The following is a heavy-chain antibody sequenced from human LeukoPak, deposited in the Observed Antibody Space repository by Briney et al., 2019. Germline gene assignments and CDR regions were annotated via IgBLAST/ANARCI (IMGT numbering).Heavy chain of an antibody. CDR3: ARDWGQLFFNLFDP. D-gene: IGHD2-2*01. CDR2: INPNSGGT. Sequence: GASVKVSCKASGYTFTGYYMHWVRQAPGQGLEWMGWINPNSGGTNYAQKFQGRVTMTRDTSNSTAYVELSRLRSDDTAVYYCARDWGQLFFNLFDPWGQGTLVTVSS. CDR1: GYTFTGYY. V-gene: IGHV1-2*02. J-gene: IGHJ5*02.